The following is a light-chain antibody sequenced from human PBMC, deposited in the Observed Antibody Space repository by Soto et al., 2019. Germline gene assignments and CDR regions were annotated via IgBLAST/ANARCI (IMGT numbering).Light chain of an antibody. CDR2: DAS. V-gene: IGKV3-11*01. CDR1: QSVNNY. CDR3: HQRSNWPLT. Sequence: EIVWTQSPATLSLSPGERATLSCRASQSVNNYLAWYQQKPGQAPRLLIYDASSRATDIPARFSGSGSGTDFTLTISSLEPEDFATYYCHQRSNWPLTFGGGTKVDIK. J-gene: IGKJ4*01.